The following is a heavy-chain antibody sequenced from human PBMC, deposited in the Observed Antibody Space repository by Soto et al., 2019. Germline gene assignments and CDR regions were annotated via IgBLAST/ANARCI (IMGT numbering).Heavy chain of an antibody. D-gene: IGHD2-21*02. Sequence: GGSLRLSCAASGLIFSSYAMSWVRQAPGKELEWVSAISASGGSTYYADSVKGRFTISRDNSKNTLYLQMNSLRAEDTAIYYCAKRELLYYYGMDVWGQGTTVTVSS. CDR3: AKRELLYYYGMDV. CDR2: ISASGGST. V-gene: IGHV3-23*01. CDR1: GLIFSSYA. J-gene: IGHJ6*02.